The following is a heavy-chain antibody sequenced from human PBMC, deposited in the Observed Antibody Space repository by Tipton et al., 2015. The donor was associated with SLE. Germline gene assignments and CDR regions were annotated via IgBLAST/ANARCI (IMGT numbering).Heavy chain of an antibody. J-gene: IGHJ3*02. Sequence: TLSLTCTVSGGSISSYYWSWIRQPAGKGLAWIGRIYTSGSTNYNPSLKSRVTMSVDTSKNQFSLKLSSVTAADTAVYYCARHTPSSGLRHAFDIWGQGTMVTVSS. CDR3: ARHTPSSGLRHAFDI. D-gene: IGHD3-22*01. CDR2: IYTSGST. CDR1: GGSISSYY. V-gene: IGHV4-4*07.